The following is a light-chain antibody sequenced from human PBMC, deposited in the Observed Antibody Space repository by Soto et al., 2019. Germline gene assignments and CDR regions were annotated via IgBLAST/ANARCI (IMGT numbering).Light chain of an antibody. CDR3: CSYAGSRPYV. CDR2: EDY. V-gene: IGLV2-23*01. Sequence: LTQPASVSGSPGQSITISCAGTSSDVGAYNLVSWYQQHPGRAPKLMIYEDYKRPSGVSDRVSGSKSGNTASLTISGLQAEDEADYYCCSYAGSRPYVFGTGTKVTVL. J-gene: IGLJ1*01. CDR1: SSDVGAYNL.